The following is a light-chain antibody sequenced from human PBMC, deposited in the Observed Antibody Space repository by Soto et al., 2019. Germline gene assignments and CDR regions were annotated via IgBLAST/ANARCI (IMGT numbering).Light chain of an antibody. CDR1: QTIGSL. V-gene: IGKV1-5*03. Sequence: DIQMTQSPSTLSASVGDRVTITCRASQTIGSLLAWYQQKAGRAPKLLIYKASTLESGVPSRFSGSRSGTEFTLTISSLQPDDFATYYCQHYNSYPPMYTFGQGTKLE. CDR2: KAS. CDR3: QHYNSYPPMYT. J-gene: IGKJ2*01.